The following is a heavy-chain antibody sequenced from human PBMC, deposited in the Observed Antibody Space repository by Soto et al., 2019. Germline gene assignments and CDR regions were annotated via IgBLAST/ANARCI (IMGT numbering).Heavy chain of an antibody. CDR2: MYYSGTT. D-gene: IGHD6-25*01. Sequence: QLQLQESGPGLGKPSETLSLTCTVSGGSISSSDFYWGWLRQTPGKGLEFIGSMYYSGTTYYNPSLKSRDTISVDTSKNQFTLKLISVTAADTAVYYCAVVDSTGNWFDPWGEGALVTVSS. CDR3: AVVDSTGNWFDP. V-gene: IGHV4-39*01. J-gene: IGHJ5*02. CDR1: GGSISSSDFY.